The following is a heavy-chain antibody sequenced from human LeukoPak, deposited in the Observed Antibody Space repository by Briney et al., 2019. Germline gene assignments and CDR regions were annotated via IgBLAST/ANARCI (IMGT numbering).Heavy chain of an antibody. CDR3: LKWGNYSDYVWGSRKTDY. J-gene: IGHJ4*02. CDR1: GITLSNYG. V-gene: IGHV3-23*01. CDR2: ISGSGGNT. Sequence: GGSLRLSCAVSGITLSNYGMSWVRQAPGKGLEWVSGISGSGGNTYYADSVKGRFTISRDNSKNTLYLQMNSLRADDTAVYYCLKWGNYSDYVWGSRKTDYWGQGTLVTVSS. D-gene: IGHD3-16*01.